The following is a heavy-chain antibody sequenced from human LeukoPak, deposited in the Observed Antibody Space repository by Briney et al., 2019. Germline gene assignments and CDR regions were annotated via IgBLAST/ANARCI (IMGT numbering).Heavy chain of an antibody. CDR1: GFTFSSYG. V-gene: IGHV3-33*01. Sequence: GGSLRLSCAASGFTFSSYGMQWVRQAPGKGLEWVAVIWYDGSNKYYADSVKGRFTISRDNSKNTLYLQMNSLRAEDTAVYYCARTVLRYIDWSPFDYWGQGTLVTVSS. CDR2: IWYDGSNK. CDR3: ARTVLRYIDWSPFDY. D-gene: IGHD3-9*01. J-gene: IGHJ4*02.